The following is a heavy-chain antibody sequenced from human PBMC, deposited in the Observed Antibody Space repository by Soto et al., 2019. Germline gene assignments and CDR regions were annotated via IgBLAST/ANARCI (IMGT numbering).Heavy chain of an antibody. V-gene: IGHV4-39*01. D-gene: IGHD6-13*01. Sequence: PSETLSLTCTVSGGSISSSSYYWGWIRQPPGKGLEWIGSIYYSGSTYYNPSLKSRVTISVDTSKNQFSLKPSSVTAADTAVYYCARTGDSSSWEGWFDPWGQGTLVTVSS. CDR3: ARTGDSSSWEGWFDP. J-gene: IGHJ5*02. CDR1: GGSISSSSYY. CDR2: IYYSGST.